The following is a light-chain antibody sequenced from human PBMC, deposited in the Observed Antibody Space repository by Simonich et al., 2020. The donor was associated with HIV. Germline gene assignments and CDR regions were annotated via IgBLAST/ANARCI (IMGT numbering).Light chain of an antibody. CDR3: SSYAGSNSYV. CDR2: EVN. CDR1: SSDVGGYNY. V-gene: IGLV2-8*01. Sequence: QSALTQPASVSGSPGQSITFSCTGTSSDVGGYNYVSWYQQRPGKAPRLMIYEVNKRPSGVPDRFSGSKSGNMASLTVSGLQAEDEADYYCSSYAGSNSYVFGTGTKVTVL. J-gene: IGLJ1*01.